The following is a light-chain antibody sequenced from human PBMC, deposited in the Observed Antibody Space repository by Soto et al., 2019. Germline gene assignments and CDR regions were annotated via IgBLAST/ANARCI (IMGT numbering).Light chain of an antibody. J-gene: IGLJ2*01. V-gene: IGLV1-40*01. CDR2: GNS. Sequence: QSVLTQPPSVYGATGQRVTISCTGSSSNIGAGYDVHWYQQLPGTAPKLLIYGNSNRPSGVPDRFSGSKSGTSASLAITGLQAEDEADYYCQSYDSSLDVVFGGGTKLTVL. CDR1: SSNIGAGYD. CDR3: QSYDSSLDVV.